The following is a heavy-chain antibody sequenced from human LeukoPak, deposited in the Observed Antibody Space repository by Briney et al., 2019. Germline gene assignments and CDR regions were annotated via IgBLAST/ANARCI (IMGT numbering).Heavy chain of an antibody. D-gene: IGHD6-19*01. J-gene: IGHJ4*02. CDR1: GFTFSTYA. CDR3: AREGAAVAGHPFDY. CDR2: ISGSGDST. Sequence: GGSLRLSCAASGFTFSTYAVNWVRQAPGKGLEWVSTISGSGDSTYYADSVKGRFTISRDNAKNTLYLQMNSLRAEDTAVYYCAREGAAVAGHPFDYWGQGTLVTVSS. V-gene: IGHV3-23*01.